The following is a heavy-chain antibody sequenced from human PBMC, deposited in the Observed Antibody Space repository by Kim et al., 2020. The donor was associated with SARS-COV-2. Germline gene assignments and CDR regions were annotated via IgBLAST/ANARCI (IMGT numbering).Heavy chain of an antibody. D-gene: IGHD3-10*01. Sequence: SETLSLTCAVCGGSFSGYYWSWIRQPPGKGLEWIGEINHSGSTNYNPSLKSRVTISVDTSKNQFSLKLSSVTAADTAVYYCARGGPYYGSGSYYQNPFDYWGQGTLVTVSS. V-gene: IGHV4-34*01. CDR3: ARGGPYYGSGSYYQNPFDY. CDR2: INHSGST. J-gene: IGHJ4*02. CDR1: GGSFSGYY.